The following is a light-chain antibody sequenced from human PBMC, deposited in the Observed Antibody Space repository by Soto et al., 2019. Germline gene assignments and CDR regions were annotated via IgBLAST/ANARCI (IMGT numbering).Light chain of an antibody. CDR1: SSDVGDYNH. V-gene: IGLV2-18*01. CDR2: EVS. CDR3: NLYTSSNTYV. Sequence: QSALTQPPSVSGSPGQSVTISCTGTSSDVGDYNHVSWYQQSPGTVPKLIIYEVSSRPSGVPDRFSGSKSGNTASLTISGLQAEDEDDYYCNLYTSSNTYVFGTGTKLTVL. J-gene: IGLJ1*01.